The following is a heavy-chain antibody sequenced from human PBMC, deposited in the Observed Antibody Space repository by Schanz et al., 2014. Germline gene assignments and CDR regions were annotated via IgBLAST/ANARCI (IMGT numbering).Heavy chain of an antibody. V-gene: IGHV1-3*04. Sequence: QVHLVQSGAEVKRPGASVKVSCKASEYSFTSYSMHWVRQAPGQRLEWMGGINTGSGDTKYSQNFQGRVTITRDTSASTAYMELSSQRSEDTAVYSCARGIGGYGANNYFDYWGQGTLVTVSS. J-gene: IGHJ4*02. CDR2: INTGSGDT. D-gene: IGHD5-12*01. CDR1: EYSFTSYS. CDR3: ARGIGGYGANNYFDY.